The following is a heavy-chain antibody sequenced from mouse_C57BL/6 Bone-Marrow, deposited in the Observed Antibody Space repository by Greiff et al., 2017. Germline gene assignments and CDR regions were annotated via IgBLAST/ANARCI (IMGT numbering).Heavy chain of an antibody. J-gene: IGHJ2*01. D-gene: IGHD1-1*01. CDR3: ARNREGYITTVVADY. V-gene: IGHV1-55*01. CDR2: IYPGSGST. CDR1: GYTFTSYW. Sequence: VQLQQPGAELVKPGASVKMSCKASGYTFTSYWITWVKQRPGQGLEWIGDIYPGSGSTNYNEKFKSKATLTVDTSSSTAYMELRSLTSEDSAVYFCARNREGYITTVVADYWGQGTTLTVSS.